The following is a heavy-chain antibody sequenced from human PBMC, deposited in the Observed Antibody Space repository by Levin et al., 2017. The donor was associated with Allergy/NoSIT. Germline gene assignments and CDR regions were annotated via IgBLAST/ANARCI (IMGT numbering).Heavy chain of an antibody. Sequence: SVKVSCKASGGTFSSYAISWVRQAPGQGLEWMGGIIPIFGTANYAQKFQGRVTITADESTSTAYMELSSLRSEDTAVYYCARGALTGGYYGSGSGDYYDYGMDVWGQGTTVTVSS. CDR2: IIPIFGTA. V-gene: IGHV1-69*13. CDR1: GGTFSSYA. D-gene: IGHD3-10*01. J-gene: IGHJ6*02. CDR3: ARGALTGGYYGSGSGDYYDYGMDV.